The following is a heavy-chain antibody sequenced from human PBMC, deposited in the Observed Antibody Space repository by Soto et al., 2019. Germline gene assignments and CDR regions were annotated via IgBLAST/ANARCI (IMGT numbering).Heavy chain of an antibody. Sequence: ASVKVSCKASGYTFTSYDINWVLQATGQGLEWMGWMNPNSGNTGYAQKFQGRVTMTRNTSISTAYMELSSLRSEDTAVYYCARARYDFWSGYTYYYYYMDVWGKGTTVTVSS. J-gene: IGHJ6*03. CDR1: GYTFTSYD. V-gene: IGHV1-8*01. CDR2: MNPNSGNT. CDR3: ARARYDFWSGYTYYYYYMDV. D-gene: IGHD3-3*01.